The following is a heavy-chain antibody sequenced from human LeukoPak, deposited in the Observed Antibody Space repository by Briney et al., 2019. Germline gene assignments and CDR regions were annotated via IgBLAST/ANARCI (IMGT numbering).Heavy chain of an antibody. CDR2: ISGSGDNT. J-gene: IGHJ4*02. Sequence: GGSLRLSCEASGFTFNSYAMNWVRQAPGKGLEWLSMISGSGDNTYYADSVKGRFTISRDNSKNTLYLQMSSLGAGDTAMYYCAKTIHSDFWRGYYSYFDYWGRGTLVTVSS. CDR3: AKTIHSDFWRGYYSYFDY. D-gene: IGHD3-3*01. CDR1: GFTFNSYA. V-gene: IGHV3-23*01.